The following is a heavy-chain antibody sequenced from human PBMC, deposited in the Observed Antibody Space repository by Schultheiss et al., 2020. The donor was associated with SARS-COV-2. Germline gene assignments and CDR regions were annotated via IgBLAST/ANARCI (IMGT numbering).Heavy chain of an antibody. V-gene: IGHV4-31*02. CDR2: IYYSGST. CDR3: ARELIGDSWSGYH. D-gene: IGHD3-3*01. Sequence: LRLSCAASGFTFSSYAMSWVRQAPGKGLEWIGYIYYSGSTYYNPSLKSRVTISVDTSKNQFSLKLSSVTAADTAVYYCARELIGDSWSGYHWGQGTLVTVSS. CDR1: GFTFSSYA. J-gene: IGHJ5*02.